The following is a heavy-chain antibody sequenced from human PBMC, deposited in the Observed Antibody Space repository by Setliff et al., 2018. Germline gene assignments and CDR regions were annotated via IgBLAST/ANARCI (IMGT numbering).Heavy chain of an antibody. J-gene: IGHJ4*01. CDR3: ARDFELLENYDIRGVFFDY. Sequence: SETLSLTCTVSGGSISSTTYYWGWIRQAPGKGLEWIGSISYSGSNYYNPSLESRVTISVDASKNQFSLRLRPVTAADTAVYFCARDFELLENYDIRGVFFDYWGQGTLVTVSS. CDR2: ISYSGSN. D-gene: IGHD3-9*01. V-gene: IGHV4-39*07. CDR1: GGSISSTTYY.